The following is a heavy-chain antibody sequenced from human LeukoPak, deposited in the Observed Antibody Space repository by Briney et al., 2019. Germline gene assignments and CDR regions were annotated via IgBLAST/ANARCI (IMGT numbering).Heavy chain of an antibody. D-gene: IGHD5-12*01. Sequence: GGSLRLSCAASGFSFSGSTMHWVRQAPGKGLEWVAFIRYDGSNKYYADSVKGRFTISRDNSKNTLYLHVNSLRPEDTAVYYCAKGSGYGAQYYYYYMDVWGKGTTVTISS. J-gene: IGHJ6*03. CDR1: GFSFSGST. CDR3: AKGSGYGAQYYYYYMDV. CDR2: IRYDGSNK. V-gene: IGHV3-30*02.